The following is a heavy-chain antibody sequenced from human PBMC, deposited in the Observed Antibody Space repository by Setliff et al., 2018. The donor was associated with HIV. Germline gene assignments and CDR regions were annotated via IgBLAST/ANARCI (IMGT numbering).Heavy chain of an antibody. J-gene: IGHJ4*02. CDR1: GDSIRNDY. V-gene: IGHV4-59*01. CDR2: ISYTGGT. D-gene: IGHD5-12*01. CDR3: ARGHEWLRN. Sequence: PSETLSFTCTVSGDSIRNDYWTWIRQSPEKGLEWIAYISYTGGTNYNPSLKSRVTLSLDASKNQISLKLRSVIAADTAMYYCARGHEWLRNWGQGTLVTVS.